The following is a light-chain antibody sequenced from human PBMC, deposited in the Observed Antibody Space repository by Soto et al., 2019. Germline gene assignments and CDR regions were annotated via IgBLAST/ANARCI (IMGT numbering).Light chain of an antibody. J-gene: IGLJ3*02. CDR3: NSCTGSDTRVL. V-gene: IGLV2-14*03. CDR2: DVS. CDR1: SSDIGGYNY. Sequence: QSALTQPASVSGSPGQSITISCTGTSSDIGGYNYVSWYQQHPGKAPKLIIYDVSDRPSGVSNRFSGSKSGNTASLTICGLQAEDEADYHCNSCTGSDTRVLFGGGTKLTVL.